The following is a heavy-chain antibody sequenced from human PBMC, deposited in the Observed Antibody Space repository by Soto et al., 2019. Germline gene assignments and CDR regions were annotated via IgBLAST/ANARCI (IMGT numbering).Heavy chain of an antibody. CDR2: INPSGGST. CDR1: GYTFTSYY. D-gene: IGHD1-26*01. Sequence: ASVKVSCKASGYTFTSYYMHWVRQAPGQGLEWMGIINPSGGSTSYAQKFQGRVTMTRDTSTSTVYMELSSLRSEDTAVYYCARDLEKGGGSEGFDYWGQGTLVTVYS. V-gene: IGHV1-46*01. J-gene: IGHJ4*02. CDR3: ARDLEKGGGSEGFDY.